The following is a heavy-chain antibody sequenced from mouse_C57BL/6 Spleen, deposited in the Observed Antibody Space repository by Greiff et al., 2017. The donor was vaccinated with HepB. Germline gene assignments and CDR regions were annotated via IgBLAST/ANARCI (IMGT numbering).Heavy chain of an antibody. CDR3: ARKDYYGSRRGYFDY. J-gene: IGHJ2*01. Sequence: QVTLKESGPGILQPSQTLSLTCSFSGFSLSTFGMGVGWIRQPSGKGLEWLAHIWWDDDKYYNPALKSRLTISKDTSKNQVFLKIANVDTADTATYYCARKDYYGSRRGYFDYWGQGTTLTVSS. D-gene: IGHD1-1*01. CDR1: GFSLSTFGMG. CDR2: IWWDDDK. V-gene: IGHV8-8*01.